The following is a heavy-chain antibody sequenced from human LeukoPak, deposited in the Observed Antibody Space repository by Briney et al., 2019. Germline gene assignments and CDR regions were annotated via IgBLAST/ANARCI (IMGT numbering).Heavy chain of an antibody. D-gene: IGHD4-17*01. Sequence: GGSLRLSCAASGFTFSKYWMHWVRQAPGKGLVWVSRINSDGSNTNYADSVEGRFTVSRDNTKNTLFLQMNNARAEDTAVYYCASTNDYADESYWGQGTLVTVSS. CDR2: INSDGSNT. V-gene: IGHV3-74*01. CDR1: GFTFSKYW. CDR3: ASTNDYADESY. J-gene: IGHJ4*02.